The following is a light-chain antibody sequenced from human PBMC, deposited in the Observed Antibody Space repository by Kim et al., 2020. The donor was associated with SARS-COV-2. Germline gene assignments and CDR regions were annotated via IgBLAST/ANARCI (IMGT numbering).Light chain of an antibody. J-gene: IGLJ2*01. V-gene: IGLV3-1*01. CDR1: KLGDKY. Sequence: GSPGQTPSITCAGDKLGDKYACWYQQKPGHSPVLVIYQNSKRPSGIPERFSGSNSGNTATLTISGTQAMDEADYYCQAWDSSTAVFGGGTQLTVL. CDR2: QNS. CDR3: QAWDSSTAV.